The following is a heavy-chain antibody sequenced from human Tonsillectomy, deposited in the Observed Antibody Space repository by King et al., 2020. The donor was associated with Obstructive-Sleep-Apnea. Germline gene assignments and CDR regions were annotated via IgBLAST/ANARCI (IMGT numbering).Heavy chain of an antibody. V-gene: IGHV3-64*01. CDR1: EFTFSSYA. J-gene: IGHJ6*02. Sequence: VQLVESGGGLVQPGGSLRLSCAASEFTFSSYAMNWVRQAPGKGLEYVSAISSNGDSTYYANSVKGGFNISRDNSKNTLYLQMGSLRAEDMAVYYCARRTIFGRGMDVWGQGTTVTVSS. CDR3: ARRTIFGRGMDV. D-gene: IGHD3-3*01. CDR2: ISSNGDST.